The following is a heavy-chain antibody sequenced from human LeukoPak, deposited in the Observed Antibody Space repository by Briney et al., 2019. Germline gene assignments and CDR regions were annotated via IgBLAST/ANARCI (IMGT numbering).Heavy chain of an antibody. CDR1: GASISSFF. J-gene: IGHJ5*02. CDR3: ARGKRSYSGSYRRRGNWFDP. V-gene: IGHV4-4*07. CDR2: IYSTGST. D-gene: IGHD1-26*01. Sequence: SETLSLTCTVSGASISSFFWSWIRQPAGKGLEWIGRIYSTGSTNYNPSLKSRVTISVDTSKNQFSLKLSSVTAADTAVYYCARGKRSYSGSYRRRGNWFDPWGQGTLVTVSS.